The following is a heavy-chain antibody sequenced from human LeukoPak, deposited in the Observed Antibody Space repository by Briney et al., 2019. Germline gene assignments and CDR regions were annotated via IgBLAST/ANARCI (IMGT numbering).Heavy chain of an antibody. CDR1: GYTLTELS. CDR2: FDPEDGET. Sequence: ASVKVSCKVSGYTLTELSMHWVRQAPGKGLEWMGDFDPEDGETIYAQKFQGRVTMTRNTSISTAYMELSSLRSEDTAVYYCAREAHSTTGTTGFDYWGQGTLVTVSS. J-gene: IGHJ4*02. V-gene: IGHV1-24*01. CDR3: AREAHSTTGTTGFDY. D-gene: IGHD1-1*01.